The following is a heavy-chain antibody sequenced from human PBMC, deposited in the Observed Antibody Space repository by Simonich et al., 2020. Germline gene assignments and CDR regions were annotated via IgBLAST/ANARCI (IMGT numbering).Heavy chain of an antibody. D-gene: IGHD3-9*01. CDR1: GGAFSGYN. V-gene: IGHV4-34*01. J-gene: IGHJ5*02. CDR2: INHSGNH. Sequence: QMQLQQGGAGLLKPSETLSLTCAVYGGAFSGYNWSWIRQPPGKGLEGFGEINHSGNHNSHPSLNSRVTISVDTSNNQFSLKLSSVTAADTAVYYCARCGLVNYDILTGYHNWFDPWGQGTLVTVSS. CDR3: ARCGLVNYDILTGYHNWFDP.